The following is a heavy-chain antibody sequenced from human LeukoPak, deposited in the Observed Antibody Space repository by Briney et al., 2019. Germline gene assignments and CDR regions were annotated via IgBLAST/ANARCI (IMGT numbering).Heavy chain of an antibody. Sequence: PSGALSVTCAGSGGSLSRGGYSWSWIRQPPGKGLECSGYIDNSGSTYYSPPREGQVPISEDRSKKHFSLKMSYVNSADTAVYYWASGDNAAGSYNYYYGMDVWGKGTPVTVSS. CDR3: ASGDNAAGSYNYYYGMDV. CDR2: IDNSGST. V-gene: IGHV4-30-2*01. CDR1: GGSLSRGGYS. J-gene: IGHJ6*04. D-gene: IGHD3-10*01.